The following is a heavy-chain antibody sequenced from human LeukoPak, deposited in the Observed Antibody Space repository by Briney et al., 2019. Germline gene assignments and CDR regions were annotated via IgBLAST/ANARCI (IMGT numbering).Heavy chain of an antibody. D-gene: IGHD3-3*01. Sequence: QSGWSLRLSCAASGFTFRNYGMHWVRQAPGKGLEWVAVIWYDGSNKYYADSVKGRFTMSRDNSKNTLFLQMNSLRVVDTAVYYCARDRSVRYFDLWGRGTLVTVSS. CDR3: ARDRSVRYFDL. CDR1: GFTFRNYG. J-gene: IGHJ2*01. CDR2: IWYDGSNK. V-gene: IGHV3-33*01.